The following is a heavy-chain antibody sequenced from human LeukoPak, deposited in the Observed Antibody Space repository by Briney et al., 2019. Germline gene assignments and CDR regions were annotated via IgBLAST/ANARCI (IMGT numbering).Heavy chain of an antibody. CDR1: GFTFSSYW. D-gene: IGHD1-14*01. V-gene: IGHV3-7*01. CDR2: IKQDGSEK. Sequence: PGGSLRLSCAASGFTFSSYWMSWVRQAPGKGLEWVANIKQDGSEKYYVDSVKGRFTISRDNAKNSLYLQMNSLRAEDTAVYYCARFIGSHYHINWFDPWGQGTLVTVSS. CDR3: ARFIGSHYHINWFDP. J-gene: IGHJ5*02.